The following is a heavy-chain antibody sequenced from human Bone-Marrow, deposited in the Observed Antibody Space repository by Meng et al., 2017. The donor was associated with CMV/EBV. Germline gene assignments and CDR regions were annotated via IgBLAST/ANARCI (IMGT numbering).Heavy chain of an antibody. Sequence: GGSLRFSCAASGFAFSNYWLTWIRQAPGKGLEWVGNINQHGSENQYADSVRGRFTISRDNARNSVYLQMNTLRAEDTAVYYCATTYYYDDTDYPSGQGTLVTVSS. CDR2: INQHGSEN. J-gene: IGHJ5*02. D-gene: IGHD3-22*01. V-gene: IGHV3-7*01. CDR3: ATTYYYDDTDYP. CDR1: GFAFSNYW.